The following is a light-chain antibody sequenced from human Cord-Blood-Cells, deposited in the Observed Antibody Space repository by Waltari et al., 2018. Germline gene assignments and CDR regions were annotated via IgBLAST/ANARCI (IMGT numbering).Light chain of an antibody. Sequence: QSALTQPASVSGSPGQSITISCTGTSSDVGGYNYVSWYQQHPGKAPKLMIYDVSNRPSGVSSRFSGSKSGNTASPTISVLQADDEADYYCSSYTRSSTLYVFGTGTKVTVL. J-gene: IGLJ1*01. CDR1: SSDVGGYNY. CDR2: DVS. CDR3: SSYTRSSTLYV. V-gene: IGLV2-14*03.